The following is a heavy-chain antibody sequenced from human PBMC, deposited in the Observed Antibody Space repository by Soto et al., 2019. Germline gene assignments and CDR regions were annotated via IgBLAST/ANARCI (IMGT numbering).Heavy chain of an antibody. Sequence: QGQLVEDGGGVVQPGKSLRLSCAASGLPFSSFGIHWVRQAPGEGLEWVAVIWYDGSNKYYADCVKGRFTISRDNAKNTVDLPMNSLRGEDTAVYYCARSGCSGGTCFPGYDGFDILGQGTKVTVSP. D-gene: IGHD2-15*01. V-gene: IGHV3-33*01. CDR2: IWYDGSNK. CDR1: GLPFSSFG. CDR3: ARSGCSGGTCFPGYDGFDI. J-gene: IGHJ3*02.